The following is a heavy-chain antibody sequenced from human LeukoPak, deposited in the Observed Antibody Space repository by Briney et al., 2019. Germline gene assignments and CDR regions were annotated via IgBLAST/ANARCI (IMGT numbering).Heavy chain of an antibody. J-gene: IGHJ3*02. CDR1: GXSISSYY. CDR2: MFYNVST. V-gene: IGHV4-59*08. Sequence: TSQTLSLTCTVSGXSISSYYWNWIRQSPGKGVEWIVYMFYNVSTNYTPSLKSRVSISVDTSNSQFSLKLISVTAADTAVYFCARQGSGRAFDIWGQGTMVTVSS. CDR3: ARQGSGRAFDI.